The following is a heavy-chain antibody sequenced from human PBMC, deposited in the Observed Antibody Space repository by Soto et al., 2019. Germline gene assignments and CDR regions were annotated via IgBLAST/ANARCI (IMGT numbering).Heavy chain of an antibody. D-gene: IGHD6-19*01. CDR3: VQTTGWPGFDF. CDR1: GFAVSSKY. V-gene: IGHV3-53*01. J-gene: IGHJ4*02. Sequence: EVQLVESGGGLIQQGGSLRLSCAASGFAVSSKYMTWVRQAPGKGLERVSVIYGGGTTYYADSVKGRFTISRDTSKNTLYLQMNSLRAEDTAVNYCVQTTGWPGFDFWGQGTLVTVSS. CDR2: IYGGGTT.